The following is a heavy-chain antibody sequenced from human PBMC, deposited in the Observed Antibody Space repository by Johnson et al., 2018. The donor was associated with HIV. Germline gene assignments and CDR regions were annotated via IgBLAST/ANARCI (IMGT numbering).Heavy chain of an antibody. CDR1: GFTFSSYG. CDR2: ISSSGSTI. Sequence: VQLVEYGGGLVQPGGSLRLSCAASGFTFSSYGMNWVRQAPGKGLEWVSYISSSGSTIYYADSVKGRFTISRDNAKNSLYLQMNSLRAEDTAVYYCARGLGITMVRGLDAFDIWGQGTMVTVSS. D-gene: IGHD3-10*01. V-gene: IGHV3-48*03. CDR3: ARGLGITMVRGLDAFDI. J-gene: IGHJ3*02.